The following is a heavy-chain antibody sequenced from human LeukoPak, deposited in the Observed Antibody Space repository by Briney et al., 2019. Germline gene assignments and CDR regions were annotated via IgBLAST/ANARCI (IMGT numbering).Heavy chain of an antibody. D-gene: IGHD4-17*01. CDR3: ARDDLHGDLDFDY. V-gene: IGHV1-18*04. Sequence: ASVKVSCKASSYTFTSYGISWVRQAPGQGLEWMGWISAYNDNTNYAQKLQGRVTMTTDTFTNTAYMELRSLRSDDTAVYYCARDDLHGDLDFDYWGQGTLVTVSS. CDR2: ISAYNDNT. J-gene: IGHJ4*02. CDR1: SYTFTSYG.